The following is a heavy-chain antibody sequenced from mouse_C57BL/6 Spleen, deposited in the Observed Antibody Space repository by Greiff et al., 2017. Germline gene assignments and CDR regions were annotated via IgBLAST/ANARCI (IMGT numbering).Heavy chain of an antibody. CDR3: ARDSPWFAY. CDR2: IYPGSGST. CDR1: GYTFTSYW. D-gene: IGHD6-1*01. J-gene: IGHJ3*01. Sequence: QVQLQQPGAELVKPGASVKMSCKASGYTFTSYWITWVKQRPGQGLEWIGDIYPGSGSTNYNEKFKSKATLTADTSSSTAYMQLSSLTSEDSAVYYCARDSPWFAYWGQGTLVTVSA. V-gene: IGHV1-55*01.